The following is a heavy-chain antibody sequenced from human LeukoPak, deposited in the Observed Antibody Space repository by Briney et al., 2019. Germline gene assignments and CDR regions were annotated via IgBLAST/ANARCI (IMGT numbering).Heavy chain of an antibody. CDR2: IYYSGST. D-gene: IGHD5-24*01. J-gene: IGHJ4*02. CDR1: GGSISSHY. Sequence: SETLSLTCTVSGGSISSHYWSWIRQPPGKGLEWIGYIYYSGSTNYNPSLKSRVTISVDTSKNQFSLKLSSVTAADAAVYYCARDPGRWLQLGYFDYWGQGTLVTVSS. CDR3: ARDPGRWLQLGYFDY. V-gene: IGHV4-59*11.